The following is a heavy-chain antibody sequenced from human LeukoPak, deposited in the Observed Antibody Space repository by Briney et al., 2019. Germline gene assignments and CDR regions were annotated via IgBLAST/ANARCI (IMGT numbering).Heavy chain of an antibody. CDR2: IWYDGSNK. V-gene: IGHV3-33*08. CDR3: ARDPDIGSGYYFDY. J-gene: IGHJ4*02. Sequence: GGSLRLSCAASGFTFSSYWMHWVRQAPGKGLEWVAVIWYDGSNKYYADSVKGRFTISRDNSKNTLYLQMNSLRAEDTAVYYCARDPDIGSGYYFDYWGQGTLVTVSS. D-gene: IGHD3-22*01. CDR1: GFTFSSYW.